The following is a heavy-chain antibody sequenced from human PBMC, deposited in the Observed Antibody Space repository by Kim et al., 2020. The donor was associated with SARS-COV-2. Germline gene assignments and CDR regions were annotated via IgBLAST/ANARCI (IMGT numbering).Heavy chain of an antibody. D-gene: IGHD3-10*01. CDR2: INSDGSST. CDR3: ARDPRYYGSGSYSNFDY. V-gene: IGHV3-74*01. CDR1: GFSFSSYW. J-gene: IGHJ4*02. Sequence: GGSLRLSCAASGFSFSSYWMHWVRQAPGKGLVWVSRINSDGSSTSYADSVKGRFTISRDNAKNTLYLQMNSLRAEDTAVYYCARDPRYYGSGSYSNFDYWAQGTLVTVSS.